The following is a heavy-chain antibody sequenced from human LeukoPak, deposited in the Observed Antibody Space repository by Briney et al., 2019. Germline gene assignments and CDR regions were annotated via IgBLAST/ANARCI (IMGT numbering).Heavy chain of an antibody. D-gene: IGHD4-11*01. J-gene: IGHJ4*02. CDR2: IYPGDSDT. Sequence: PGESLKISCKASGHSFSNYWIGWVRQMPGKGLEWMGIIYPGDSDTRYSPSFQGQVTISADKSITTGYLQWSSLKASDTAMYYCARAPTSVSNPYYFDYWGQGALVTVSS. CDR1: GHSFSNYW. V-gene: IGHV5-51*03. CDR3: ARAPTSVSNPYYFDY.